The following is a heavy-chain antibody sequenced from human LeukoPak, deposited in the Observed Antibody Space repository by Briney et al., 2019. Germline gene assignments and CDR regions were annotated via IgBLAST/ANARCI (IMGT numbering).Heavy chain of an antibody. Sequence: SVKVSCKASGGTFSSYAISWVRQAPGQGLEWMGRIIPILGIANYAQKFQGRVTIPADKSTSTAYMELSSLRSEDTAVYYCAREEFGSGWYWLDYWAQGTLLSVPS. CDR1: GGTFSSYA. V-gene: IGHV1-69*04. CDR3: AREEFGSGWYWLDY. CDR2: IIPILGIA. J-gene: IGHJ4*02. D-gene: IGHD6-19*01.